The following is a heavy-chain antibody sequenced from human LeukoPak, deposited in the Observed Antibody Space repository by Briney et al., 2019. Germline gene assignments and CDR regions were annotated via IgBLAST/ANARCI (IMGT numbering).Heavy chain of an antibody. D-gene: IGHD4-17*01. CDR2: IQQDGGEK. CDR1: GFTFSIYW. J-gene: IGHJ6*03. Sequence: PGGSLRLSCAASGFTFSIYWMNWVRQAPVKGREWVAHIQQDGGEKYYVDSVKGRFTISRDNAKNSLFLQMNSLRAEDTAVYYCARDANYGDYDPVIYYMDVWGKGTTVTVSS. CDR3: ARDANYGDYDPVIYYMDV. V-gene: IGHV3-7*01.